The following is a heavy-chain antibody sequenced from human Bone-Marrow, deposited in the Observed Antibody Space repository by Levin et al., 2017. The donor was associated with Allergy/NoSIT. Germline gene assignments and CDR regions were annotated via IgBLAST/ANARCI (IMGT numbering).Heavy chain of an antibody. CDR1: GVSISSDY. V-gene: IGHV4-59*01. CDR3: AKDESLSRPHYYAMDV. CDR2: IHYSGYT. Sequence: SQTLSLTCTVSGVSISSDYWGWIRQPPGKGLEWIGYIHYSGYTIYNPSLNSRVSISLDTSKNQFSLKLSSVTAADTAVYYCAKDESLSRPHYYAMDVWGQGTTVTVSS. J-gene: IGHJ6*02. D-gene: IGHD3-10*01.